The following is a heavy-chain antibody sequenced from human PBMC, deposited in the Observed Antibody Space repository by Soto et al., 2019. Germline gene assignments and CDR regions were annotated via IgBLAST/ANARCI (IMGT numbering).Heavy chain of an antibody. CDR1: GYTFTSYG. V-gene: IGHV1-18*01. Sequence: ASVKVSCKASGYTFTSYGISWVRQAPGQGLEWMGWISAYNGDTNYAQKLQGRVTMTTDTSTSTAYMELRSLRSDDTAVYYCATPRWELSEGSSLDAFDIWGQGTMVTVSS. CDR3: ATPRWELSEGSSLDAFDI. CDR2: ISAYNGDT. D-gene: IGHD1-26*01. J-gene: IGHJ3*02.